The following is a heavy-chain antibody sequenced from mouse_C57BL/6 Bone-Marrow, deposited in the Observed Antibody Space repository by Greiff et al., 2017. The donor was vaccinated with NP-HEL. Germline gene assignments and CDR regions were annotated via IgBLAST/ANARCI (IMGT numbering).Heavy chain of an antibody. D-gene: IGHD3-2*02. J-gene: IGHJ3*01. CDR2: INPSNGGT. V-gene: IGHV1-53*01. Sequence: VQLQQSGTELVKPGASVKLSCKASGYTFTSYWMHWVKQRPGQGLEWIGNINPSNGGTNYNEKFKSKATLTVDKSSSTAYMQLSSLTSEDSAVYYCARQLRLLAWFAYWGQGTLVTVSA. CDR1: GYTFTSYW. CDR3: ARQLRLLAWFAY.